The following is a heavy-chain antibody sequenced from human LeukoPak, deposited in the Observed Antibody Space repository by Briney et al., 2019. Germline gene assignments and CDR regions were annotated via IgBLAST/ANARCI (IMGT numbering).Heavy chain of an antibody. J-gene: IGHJ4*02. V-gene: IGHV4-39*07. Sequence: SETLSLTRTVSGGSISTSNYYWGWIRQPPGKGLEWIGNIFYSGSTYYSPSLKSRVTISLDTSRNQFSLKLNSVTAADTAVYYCARDGYGGVDYWGQGTLVTVSS. D-gene: IGHD3-10*01. CDR1: GGSISTSNYY. CDR2: IFYSGST. CDR3: ARDGYGGVDY.